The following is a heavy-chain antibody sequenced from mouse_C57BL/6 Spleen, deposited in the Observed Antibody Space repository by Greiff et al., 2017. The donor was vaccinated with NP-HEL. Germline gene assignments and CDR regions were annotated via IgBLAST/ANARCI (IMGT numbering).Heavy chain of an antibody. Sequence: VQLQQSGAELAKPGASVKLSCKASGYTFTSYWMHWVKQRPGQGLEWIGYINPSSGYTKYNQKFKDKATLTADKSSRTAYMQLSSRTYEDSAVYYCAREGYYGSSGYFDVGGTGTTVTVSS. CDR1: GYTFTSYW. J-gene: IGHJ1*03. D-gene: IGHD1-1*01. CDR2: INPSSGYT. V-gene: IGHV1-7*01. CDR3: AREGYYGSSGYFDV.